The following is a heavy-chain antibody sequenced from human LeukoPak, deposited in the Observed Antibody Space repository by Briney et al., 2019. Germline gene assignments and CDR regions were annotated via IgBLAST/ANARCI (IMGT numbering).Heavy chain of an antibody. V-gene: IGHV4-59*08. CDR2: IYYSGST. Sequence: SETLSLTCTVSGGSISSYYWSWIRQPPGKGLEYIGYIYYSGSTNYNPSLKSQVTISVDTSKNQFSLKLSSVTAADTAVYYCARHVSGEYFQHWGQGTLVTVSS. CDR1: GGSISSYY. D-gene: IGHD3-10*01. CDR3: ARHVSGEYFQH. J-gene: IGHJ1*01.